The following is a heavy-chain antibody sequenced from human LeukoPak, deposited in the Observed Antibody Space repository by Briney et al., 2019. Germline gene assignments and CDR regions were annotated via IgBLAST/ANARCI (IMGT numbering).Heavy chain of an antibody. CDR1: GGSISSGSYY. CDR3: ARDFRLNPHGSNKVYYGMDV. Sequence: PSQTLSLTCTVSGGSISSGSYYWTWIRQPAGTGLEWIGRIYTSGSTNYNPSLKSRVTISLDTSKNQFSLRLSSVTAADTAVYYCARDFRLNPHGSNKVYYGMDVWGQGTTVTVSS. CDR2: IYTSGST. D-gene: IGHD4-23*01. V-gene: IGHV4-61*02. J-gene: IGHJ6*02.